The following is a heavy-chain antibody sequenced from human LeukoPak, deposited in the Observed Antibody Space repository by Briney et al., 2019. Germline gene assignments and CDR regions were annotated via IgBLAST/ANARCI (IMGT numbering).Heavy chain of an antibody. J-gene: IGHJ4*02. CDR3: ARGGNYDILTGYYTGYYFDY. CDR1: GGSFSGYY. Sequence: PSETLSLTCAVYGGSFSGYYWSWIRQPPGKGLEWIGEINHSGSTNYNPSLKSRVTMSVATSKNQFSMKLTSVTAADTVVYYCARGGNYDILTGYYTGYYFDYWGQGTLVTVSS. D-gene: IGHD3-9*01. V-gene: IGHV4-34*01. CDR2: INHSGST.